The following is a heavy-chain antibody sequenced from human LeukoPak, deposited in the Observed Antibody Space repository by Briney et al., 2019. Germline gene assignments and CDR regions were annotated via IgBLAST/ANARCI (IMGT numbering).Heavy chain of an antibody. CDR3: ARTYCGGDCYYSYFDY. V-gene: IGHV5-51*01. Sequence: GESLKISCQGSGYSFTSYWIGWVRQMPGKGLEWMGIIYPGDSDTRYSPSFQGQVTISADKSISTAYLQWSSLEASDTAMYYCARTYCGGDCYYSYFDYWGQGTLVTVSS. CDR2: IYPGDSDT. CDR1: GYSFTSYW. D-gene: IGHD2-21*02. J-gene: IGHJ4*02.